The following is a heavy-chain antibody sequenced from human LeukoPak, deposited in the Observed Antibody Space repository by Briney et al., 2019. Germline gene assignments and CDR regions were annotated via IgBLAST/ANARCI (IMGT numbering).Heavy chain of an antibody. J-gene: IGHJ4*02. Sequence: PSETLSLTCSVSGGSISGLYWSWIRQPAGKGLEWIGRIYNSDNTNYNPSLKSRVTMSIVTSKNQISLELSSVTAADTAVYYCARGRSTGYPYYFEYWGQGTLVTVSS. D-gene: IGHD5-12*01. CDR3: ARGRSTGYPYYFEY. CDR1: GGSISGLY. CDR2: IYNSDNT. V-gene: IGHV4-4*07.